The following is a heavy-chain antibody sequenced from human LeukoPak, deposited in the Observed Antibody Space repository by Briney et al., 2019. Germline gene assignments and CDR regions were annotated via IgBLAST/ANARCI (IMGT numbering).Heavy chain of an antibody. CDR1: GGSISSYY. Sequence: SETLSLTCTVSGGSISSYYWSWIRQPPGKGLEWIGCIHYSGSTNYNPSLKSRLTISVDTSKNQFSLNLSSVTAADTAVYYCARVRDRSSYFYDLDYWGQGTLVTVSS. CDR3: ARVRDRSSYFYDLDY. V-gene: IGHV4-59*01. D-gene: IGHD3-22*01. J-gene: IGHJ4*02. CDR2: IHYSGST.